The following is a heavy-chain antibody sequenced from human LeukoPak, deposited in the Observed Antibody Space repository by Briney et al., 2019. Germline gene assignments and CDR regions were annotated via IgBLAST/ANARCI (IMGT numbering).Heavy chain of an antibody. V-gene: IGHV3-7*01. CDR1: GFTFSNSW. D-gene: IGHD7-27*01. CDR2: IKQDGSEQ. CDR3: ARDLNWETY. J-gene: IGHJ4*02. Sequence: GGSLRLSCAASGFTFSNSWMSWVRQAPGKGLEWVAYIKQDGSEQFYVDSVKGRFTISRDNAKNSLYLQMNSLRAEDTAVYYCARDLNWETYWGQGTLVSVSS.